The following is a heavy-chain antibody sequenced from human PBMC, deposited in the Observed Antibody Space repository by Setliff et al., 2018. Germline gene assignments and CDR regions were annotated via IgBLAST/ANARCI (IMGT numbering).Heavy chain of an antibody. V-gene: IGHV4-61*02. Sequence: PSETLSLTCTVSGGSISRGSYYWGWIRQPAGKGLEWIGRVHASGSPNYNPSLKSRVTISLDTSTNQFSLNLNSVTAADTAVYYCAKERYFDWFFENWGQGTLVTVSS. D-gene: IGHD3-9*01. J-gene: IGHJ4*02. CDR1: GGSISRGSYY. CDR2: VHASGSP. CDR3: AKERYFDWFFEN.